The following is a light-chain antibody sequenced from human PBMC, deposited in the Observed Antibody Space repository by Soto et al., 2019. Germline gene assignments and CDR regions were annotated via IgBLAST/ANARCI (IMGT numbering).Light chain of an antibody. Sequence: EIEMTQSPATLSVSPGERATLSCRASQSVSSNLAWYQQKPGQAPRLLIYDASTRATGIPARFSGSGSGTEFTLPISSLQSQDFAVYYCQQYNNWPPLTFGGGTKVEIK. CDR3: QQYNNWPPLT. CDR2: DAS. V-gene: IGKV3-15*01. CDR1: QSVSSN. J-gene: IGKJ4*01.